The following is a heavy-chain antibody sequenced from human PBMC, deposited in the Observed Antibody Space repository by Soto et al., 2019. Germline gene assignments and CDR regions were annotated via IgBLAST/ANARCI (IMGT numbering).Heavy chain of an antibody. CDR3: AREASVLIPAAQPSRFDS. D-gene: IGHD2-2*01. Sequence: AAVKVSCKGFGYSFMKYGINWVRQAPGQGLEWVGWISPYSGYTHSAQKFHGRLTLTTDTAASTAYMELRILRSADTALYYCAREASVLIPAAQPSRFDSWGQGTLVTVSS. J-gene: IGHJ4*02. CDR1: GYSFMKYG. CDR2: ISPYSGYT. V-gene: IGHV1-18*01.